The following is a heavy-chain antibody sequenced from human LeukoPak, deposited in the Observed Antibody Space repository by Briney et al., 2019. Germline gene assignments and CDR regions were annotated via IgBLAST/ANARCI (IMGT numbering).Heavy chain of an antibody. J-gene: IGHJ6*03. Sequence: ASVKVSCKASGYTFTGYYMHWVRQAPGQGLEWMGWINPNSGGTNYAQKFQGRVTMTRDTSISTAYMELSRLRSDDTAVYYCARANSGSYYVDYYYYMDVWGKGTTVTISS. CDR2: INPNSGGT. CDR3: ARANSGSYYVDYYYYMDV. D-gene: IGHD1-26*01. CDR1: GYTFTGYY. V-gene: IGHV1-2*02.